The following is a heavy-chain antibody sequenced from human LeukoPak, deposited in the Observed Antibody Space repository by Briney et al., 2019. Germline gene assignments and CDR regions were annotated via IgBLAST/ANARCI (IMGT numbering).Heavy chain of an antibody. CDR3: ARDMFTNTWYDLDY. CDR2: ISTSSDTI. J-gene: IGHJ4*02. V-gene: IGHV3-48*02. CDR1: GFTFSTYS. D-gene: IGHD1-20*01. Sequence: GGSLRLSCAASGFTFSTYSMNWVRQAPGKGLEWISYISTSSDTIYYADSVKGRFTISRDNVKNSLYLQMNSLRDEDTAVYYCARDMFTNTWYDLDYWGQGTLVTVSS.